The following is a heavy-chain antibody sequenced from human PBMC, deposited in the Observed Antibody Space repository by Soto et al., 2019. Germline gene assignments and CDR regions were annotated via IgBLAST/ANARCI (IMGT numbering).Heavy chain of an antibody. CDR1: GFTFSRYA. V-gene: IGHV3-23*01. CDR3: AKECGLSGQLEDY. Sequence: EVQLLESGGGLVQPGGSLRLSCAASGFTFSRYAMSWVRQAPGKGLEWVSAISGSGGSTYYADSVKGRFTISRDKSKNTLYRQMNSLRAEDTAVDYCAKECGLSGQLEDYWCQGTLVTVS. CDR2: ISGSGGST. D-gene: IGHD6-6*01. J-gene: IGHJ4*02.